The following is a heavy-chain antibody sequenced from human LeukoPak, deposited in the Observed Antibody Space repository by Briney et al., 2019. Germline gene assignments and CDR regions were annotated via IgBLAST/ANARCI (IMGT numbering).Heavy chain of an antibody. CDR2: MYYGGST. J-gene: IGHJ3*02. V-gene: IGHV4-31*03. CDR1: GGSISSIDYY. D-gene: IGHD3-16*02. CDR3: ARITFGGVIVPNYAFDI. Sequence: SETLSLTCTVSGGSISSIDYYWSWIRQHPGEGLEWIGYMYYGGSTNYNPSLRSRVTISVDTSKNQFSLKLSSVTAADTAVYYCARITFGGVIVPNYAFDIWGQGTMVTVSS.